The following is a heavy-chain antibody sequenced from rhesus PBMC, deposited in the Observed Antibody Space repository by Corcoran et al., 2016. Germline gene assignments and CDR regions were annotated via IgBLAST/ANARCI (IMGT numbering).Heavy chain of an antibody. Sequence: QVQLQELGPGLVKPSETLSLTCAVSGGSISDDYYWSWIRQPPGKGLEWIGYIDGSGGGTNSTPSLKNRVTISIDTSQTQFSLNLRSVTAADTAVYYCARTRLGGYDYWGQGVLVTVSS. CDR3: ARTRLGGYDY. V-gene: IGHV4-106*01. J-gene: IGHJ4*01. D-gene: IGHD5-12*01. CDR2: IDGSGGGT. CDR1: GGSISDDYY.